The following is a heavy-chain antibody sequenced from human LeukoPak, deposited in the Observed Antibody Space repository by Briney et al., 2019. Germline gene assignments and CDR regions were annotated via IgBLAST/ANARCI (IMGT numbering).Heavy chain of an antibody. CDR3: ARRYYYDLGSYPFDF. D-gene: IGHD3-10*01. J-gene: IGHJ4*02. V-gene: IGHV4-34*01. CDR1: GGHFSGYF. Sequence: SETLSLTCAVCGGHFSGYFWRWLRQSSGKGLEWIGEIHNSGTINYNPSLNSRVTISEDTSKNQFYLNLSSVAAADTAVYYCARRYYYDLGSYPFDFWGQGALVTVSS. CDR2: IHNSGTI.